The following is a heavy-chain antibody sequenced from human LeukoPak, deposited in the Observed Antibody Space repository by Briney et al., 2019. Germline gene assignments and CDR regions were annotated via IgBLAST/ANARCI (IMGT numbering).Heavy chain of an antibody. CDR3: AMESRIAVAAIDY. D-gene: IGHD6-19*01. V-gene: IGHV3-74*01. Sequence: PGGSLRLSCEGSGFTFRSRWMYWVRQAPGKGPVWVSRTDNDGTNTIYADSVTGRFTVSRDNAKTSLFLQMNSLRAEDTALYYCAMESRIAVAAIDYWGQGTLVTVSS. CDR1: GFTFRSRW. J-gene: IGHJ4*02. CDR2: TDNDGTNT.